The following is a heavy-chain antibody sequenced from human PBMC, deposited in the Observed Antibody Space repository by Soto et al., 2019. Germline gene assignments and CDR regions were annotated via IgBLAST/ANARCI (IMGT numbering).Heavy chain of an antibody. CDR2: IQHTVNT. CDR1: CASIRSYH. Sequence: XATLSLTCAVSCASIRSYHWSFLRQPAGKGLEWIGRIQHTVNTNYNPSLKSRVTMSADTSKNQISLKMTSVTAADTAVYFCAKDVSSRRWFDPWGQRVRVTVSS. D-gene: IGHD3-16*01. J-gene: IGHJ5*02. V-gene: IGHV4-4*07. CDR3: AKDVSSRRWFDP.